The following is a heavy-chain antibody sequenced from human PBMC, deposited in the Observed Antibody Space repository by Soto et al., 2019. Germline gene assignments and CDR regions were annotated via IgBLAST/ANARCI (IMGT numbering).Heavy chain of an antibody. CDR3: AGRYQPGGYFQP. J-gene: IGHJ1*01. Sequence: SETLSLTCIVSGVFISSGDYYWSWIRQPPGKGLEWIGYIYYSGSTYYNPSLKSRITLSLDTSKNQFSLRLSSVIAADTAVYYCAGRYQPGGYFQPWGQGTLVTVS. CDR1: GVFISSGDYY. V-gene: IGHV4-30-4*01. D-gene: IGHD2-2*01. CDR2: IYYSGST.